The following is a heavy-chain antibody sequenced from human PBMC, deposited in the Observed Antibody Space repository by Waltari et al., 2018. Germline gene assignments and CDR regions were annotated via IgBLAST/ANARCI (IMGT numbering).Heavy chain of an antibody. CDR2: ISSSSSYI. CDR1: GFTFSSYS. J-gene: IGHJ4*02. CDR3: ARDRTGTYYDSSGYYFDY. V-gene: IGHV3-21*01. D-gene: IGHD3-22*01. Sequence: EVQLVESGGGLVKPGGSLRLSCAASGFTFSSYSMNWVRQAPGKGLEWVSSISSSSSYINYADSVKGRFTISRDNAKNSLYLQMNSLRAEDTAVYYCARDRTGTYYDSSGYYFDYWGQGTLVTVSS.